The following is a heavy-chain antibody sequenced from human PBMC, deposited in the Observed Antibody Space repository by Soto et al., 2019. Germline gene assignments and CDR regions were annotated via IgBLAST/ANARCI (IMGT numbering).Heavy chain of an antibody. J-gene: IGHJ5*02. D-gene: IGHD3-16*01. Sequence: QVQLVQSGAEVKKPGASVKVSCKASGYIFSDYDINWVRQAAGQGLEWMGWVNPYSGNTGYAQKFQGRVTMTIDNSITTAYMELSSLRFDDTAVYYCARGRFRRTWFDPWGQGTLVTISS. CDR2: VNPYSGNT. CDR3: ARGRFRRTWFDP. V-gene: IGHV1-8*01. CDR1: GYIFSDYD.